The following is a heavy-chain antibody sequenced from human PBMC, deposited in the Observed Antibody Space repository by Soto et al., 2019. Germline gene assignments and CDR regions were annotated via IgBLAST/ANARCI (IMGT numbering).Heavy chain of an antibody. D-gene: IGHD3-3*01. V-gene: IGHV4-30-2*01. Sequence: QLQLQESGSGLVKPSQTLSLTCAVSGGSISSGGYSWSWIRQPPGKGLEWIGYIYHSGSTYYNPSLKGRVTISVDRSKNQFSLKLSSVTAADTAVYYCARFASYYDFWSGYPVGAFDIWGQGTMVTVSS. CDR1: GGSISSGGYS. CDR2: IYHSGST. CDR3: ARFASYYDFWSGYPVGAFDI. J-gene: IGHJ3*02.